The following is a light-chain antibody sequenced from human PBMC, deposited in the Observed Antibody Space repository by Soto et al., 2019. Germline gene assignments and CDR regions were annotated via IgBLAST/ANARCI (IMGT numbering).Light chain of an antibody. Sequence: QSALTQPRSVSGSPGQSVTISCTGTSSDVGNYNYVSWYQRHPGKAPKLMIYDVSKRPSGVPDRFSGSKSGNTASLTISGLQAEDEADYYCCSYAGSSYVVFGGGTKLTVL. J-gene: IGLJ2*01. CDR3: CSYAGSSYVV. CDR1: SSDVGNYNY. CDR2: DVS. V-gene: IGLV2-11*01.